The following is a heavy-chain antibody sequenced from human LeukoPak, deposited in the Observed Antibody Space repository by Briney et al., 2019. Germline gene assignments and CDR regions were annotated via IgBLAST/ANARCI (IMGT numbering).Heavy chain of an antibody. V-gene: IGHV3-23*01. CDR3: AKDALSGWYGYSDY. Sequence: GESLRHSCSASGFTFSNYAMNWVRQAPGKGLEWVSSISGSGSSTYYADSVKGRFTISRDNSKNTQFLQMNSLRAEDTAVYHCAKDALSGWYGYSDYWGQGTLVTVSS. D-gene: IGHD6-19*01. CDR2: ISGSGSST. J-gene: IGHJ4*02. CDR1: GFTFSNYA.